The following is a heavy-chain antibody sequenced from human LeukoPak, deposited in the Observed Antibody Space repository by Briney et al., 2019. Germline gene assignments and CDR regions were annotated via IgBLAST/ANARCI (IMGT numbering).Heavy chain of an antibody. Sequence: GGSLRLSCAASEFTFSSYWMNWVRQAPGKGLEWVANIKQDASEKYYVDSVKGRFTISRDNAKNSLYLQMNSLRAEDTAVYYCARDQEATITLDYWGQGTLVTVSS. D-gene: IGHD5-12*01. CDR1: EFTFSSYW. CDR3: ARDQEATITLDY. J-gene: IGHJ4*02. CDR2: IKQDASEK. V-gene: IGHV3-7*01.